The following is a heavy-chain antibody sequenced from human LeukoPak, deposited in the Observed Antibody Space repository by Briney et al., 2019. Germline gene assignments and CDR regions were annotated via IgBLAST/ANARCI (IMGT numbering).Heavy chain of an antibody. Sequence: ASVKVSCKASGYTFTGYSMHWVRQAPGQGLEWMGWINPNSGGTNYAQKFQGRVTMTRGTSISTAYMELSRLRSDDTAVYFCARVFPRSTSWYYFDYWGQGTLVTVSS. CDR2: INPNSGGT. CDR1: GYTFTGYS. V-gene: IGHV1-2*02. D-gene: IGHD6-13*01. J-gene: IGHJ4*02. CDR3: ARVFPRSTSWYYFDY.